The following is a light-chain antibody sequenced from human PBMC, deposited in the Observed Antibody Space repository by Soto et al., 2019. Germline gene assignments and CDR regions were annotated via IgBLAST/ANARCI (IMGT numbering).Light chain of an antibody. CDR1: SSDVGGYNY. Sequence: QSALTQPASVSGSPGQSITISCTGTSSDVGGYNYVSWYQQHPGKAPKLMIYDVSNRPSGVSNRFSGSKSGNTASLTISGLQAEDEADYYCCSYTSRSVYVFGTGTKVTVL. CDR3: CSYTSRSVYV. CDR2: DVS. J-gene: IGLJ1*01. V-gene: IGLV2-14*01.